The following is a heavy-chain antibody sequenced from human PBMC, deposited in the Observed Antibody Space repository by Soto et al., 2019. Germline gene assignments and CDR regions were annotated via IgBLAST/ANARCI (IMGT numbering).Heavy chain of an antibody. D-gene: IGHD6-13*01. CDR2: INPVNGNT. CDR1: GYTFTTYT. Sequence: GASVKVSCKASGYTFTTYTMNWVRQAPGQRLEWMGWINPVNGNTKSSQKFQDRVIITRDTSASTAYMELRSLRSEDTAVYYRARGIATGQLDPWGQGTLVTVSS. V-gene: IGHV1-3*01. CDR3: ARGIATGQLDP. J-gene: IGHJ5*02.